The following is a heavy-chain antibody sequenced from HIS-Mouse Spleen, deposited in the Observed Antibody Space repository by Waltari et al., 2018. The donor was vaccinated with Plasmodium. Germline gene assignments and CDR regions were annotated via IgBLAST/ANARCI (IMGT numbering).Heavy chain of an antibody. CDR3: ARAYYDFWSGYRFDY. CDR2: INHSGST. Sequence: QVQLQQWGAGLLKPSETLSLTCAVYGGSFSGYYWSWIRQPPGKGLEWIGEINHSGSTNTTPSLKRRVTISVDTSKNQFSLKLSSVTAADTAVYYCARAYYDFWSGYRFDYWGQGTLVTVSS. V-gene: IGHV4-34*01. CDR1: GGSFSGYY. J-gene: IGHJ4*02. D-gene: IGHD3-3*01.